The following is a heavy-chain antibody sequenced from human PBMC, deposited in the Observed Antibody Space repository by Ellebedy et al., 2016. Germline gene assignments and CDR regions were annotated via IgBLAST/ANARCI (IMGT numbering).Heavy chain of an antibody. Sequence: GESLKISXAASGFTFSSYAMSWVRQAPGKGLEWVSAISGSGGSTYYADSVKGRFTISRDNAKNSLYLQMNSLRAEDTAVYYCATYRRAADYWGQGTLVTVSS. CDR1: GFTFSSYA. D-gene: IGHD1-14*01. J-gene: IGHJ4*02. V-gene: IGHV3-23*01. CDR3: ATYRRAADY. CDR2: ISGSGGST.